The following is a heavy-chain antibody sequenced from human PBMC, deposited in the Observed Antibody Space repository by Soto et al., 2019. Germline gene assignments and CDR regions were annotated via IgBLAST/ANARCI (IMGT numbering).Heavy chain of an antibody. Sequence: SETLSLTCTVSGGSVSSVSYYWSWIRQPPGKGLEGIGYIYYSGSTNYNPSLKRRVTISVDTSKNQFSLKLSSVTAADTVVYYCAREGLLGFGELSYPHYYYYGMDVWGQGTTVTVSS. CDR2: IYYSGST. V-gene: IGHV4-61*01. J-gene: IGHJ6*02. CDR1: GGSVSSVSYY. D-gene: IGHD3-10*01. CDR3: AREGLLGFGELSYPHYYYYGMDV.